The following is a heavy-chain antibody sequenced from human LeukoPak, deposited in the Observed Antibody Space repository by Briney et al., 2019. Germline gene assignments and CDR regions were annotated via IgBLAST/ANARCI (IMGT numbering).Heavy chain of an antibody. CDR1: GYTFTGYY. CDR2: INPNSGGT. Sequence: GSVKVSCKASGYTFTGYYMHWVRQAPGQGLEWMGWINPNSGGTNYAQKFQGRVTMTRDTSISTAYMELSRLRSDDTAVYYCARVQGRPKYSSSSFDYWGQGTLVTVSS. V-gene: IGHV1-2*02. CDR3: ARVQGRPKYSSSSFDY. D-gene: IGHD6-13*01. J-gene: IGHJ4*02.